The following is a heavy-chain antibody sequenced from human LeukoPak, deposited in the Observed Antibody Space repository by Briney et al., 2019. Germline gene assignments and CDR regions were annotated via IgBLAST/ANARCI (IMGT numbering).Heavy chain of an antibody. V-gene: IGHV1-69*01. CDR1: GGTFSSYA. D-gene: IGHD2-2*01. CDR2: IIPIFGTA. J-gene: IGHJ5*02. Sequence: SVKVSCKASGGTFSSYAISWVRQAPGQGLEWMGGIIPIFGTANYAQKFQGRVTITADESTSTAYMELSSLRSEDTAVYYCATTPDGSSLVVPAAILGWFDPWGQGTLVTVSS. CDR3: ATTPDGSSLVVPAAILGWFDP.